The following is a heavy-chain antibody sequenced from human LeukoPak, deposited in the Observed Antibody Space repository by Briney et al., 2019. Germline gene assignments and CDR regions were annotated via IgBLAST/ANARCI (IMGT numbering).Heavy chain of an antibody. Sequence: GGSLRLSCAASGFTFSSYSMNWVHQAPGKGLEWVSSISSSSSYIYYADSVKGRFTISRDNAKNSLYLQMNSLRAEDTAVYYCAREVSHIPDYWGQGTLVTVSS. V-gene: IGHV3-21*01. J-gene: IGHJ4*02. CDR3: AREVSHIPDY. D-gene: IGHD2-21*01. CDR1: GFTFSSYS. CDR2: ISSSSSYI.